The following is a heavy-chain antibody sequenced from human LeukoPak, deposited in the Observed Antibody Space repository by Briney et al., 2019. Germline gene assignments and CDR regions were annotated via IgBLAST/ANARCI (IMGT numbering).Heavy chain of an antibody. CDR3: ARGWQQPPLDV. Sequence: ASVKVSCKASGYTFTSHYIHWVRQAPGQGLEWMGIINPSGGSTGYARKFQGGITMTRDTSTSTAYMELRSLRSDDTAVYYCARGWQQPPLDVWGQGTTVTVSS. J-gene: IGHJ6*02. V-gene: IGHV1-46*01. D-gene: IGHD6-13*01. CDR2: INPSGGST. CDR1: GYTFTSHY.